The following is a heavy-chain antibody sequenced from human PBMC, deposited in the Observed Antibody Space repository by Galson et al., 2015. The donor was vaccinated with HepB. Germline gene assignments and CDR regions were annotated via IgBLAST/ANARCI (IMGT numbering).Heavy chain of an antibody. J-gene: IGHJ4*02. CDR1: GDTFRNLA. CDR2: IVPVFTIT. Sequence: SVKVSCKASGDTFRNLAFSWVRQAPGQGLEWMGQIVPVFTITTYAQRFQGRLTITADESSTTVYMHLSNLRSDDTAFYYCASGDYGDHFRPFDNWGQGTLVTVSS. V-gene: IGHV1-69*13. CDR3: ASGDYGDHFRPFDN. D-gene: IGHD4-17*01.